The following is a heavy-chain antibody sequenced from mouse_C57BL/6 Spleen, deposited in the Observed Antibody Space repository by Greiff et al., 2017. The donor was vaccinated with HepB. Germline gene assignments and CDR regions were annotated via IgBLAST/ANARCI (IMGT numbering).Heavy chain of an antibody. Sequence: VQLQESGAELVRPGTSVKMSCKASGYTFTNYWIGWAKQRPGHGLEWIGDIYPGGGYTNYNEKFKGKATLTADKSSSTAYMQFSSLTSEDSAIYYCARIYDYDYAMDYWGQGTSVTVSS. J-gene: IGHJ4*01. V-gene: IGHV1-63*01. D-gene: IGHD2-4*01. CDR2: IYPGGGYT. CDR3: ARIYDYDYAMDY. CDR1: GYTFTNYW.